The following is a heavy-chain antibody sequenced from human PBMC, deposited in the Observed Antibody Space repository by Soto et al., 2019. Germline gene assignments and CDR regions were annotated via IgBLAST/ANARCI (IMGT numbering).Heavy chain of an antibody. J-gene: IGHJ4*02. CDR1: GFTFSSYA. CDR2: ISYDGSNK. V-gene: IGHV3-30-3*01. Sequence: PGGSLRLSCAASGFTFSSYAMHWVRQASGKGLEWVAVISYDGSNKYYADSVKGRFTISRDNSKNTLSLQMNSLRTEDTAVYYCARGAYGDPVDSWGQGTLVTVSS. CDR3: ARGAYGDPVDS. D-gene: IGHD4-17*01.